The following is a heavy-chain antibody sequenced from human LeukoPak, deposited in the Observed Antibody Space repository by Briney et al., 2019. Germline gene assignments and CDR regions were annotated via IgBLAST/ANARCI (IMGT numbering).Heavy chain of an antibody. Sequence: ASVKVSCKASGYTFTSYAMHWVRQAPGQRLEWMGWINAGNGNTKYSQKFQGRVTITRDTSASTACMELSSLRSEDTAVYYCARDQEQQLVWGYYYYGMDVWGQGTTVTVSS. CDR3: ARDQEQQLVWGYYYYGMDV. J-gene: IGHJ6*02. CDR2: INAGNGNT. V-gene: IGHV1-3*01. CDR1: GYTFTSYA. D-gene: IGHD6-13*01.